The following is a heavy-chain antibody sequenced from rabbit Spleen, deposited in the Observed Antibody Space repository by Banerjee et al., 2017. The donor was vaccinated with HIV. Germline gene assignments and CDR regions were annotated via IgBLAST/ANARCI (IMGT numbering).Heavy chain of an antibody. Sequence: QSLEESGGDLVKPGTSLTLTCIASGVSFSGDSYMCWVRQAPGKGLEWIARIETVFGSTYYASWVNGRFTISSHNAQNTLYLQLNSLTAADTATYFCARGGGLWGPGTLVTVS. V-gene: IGHV1S40*01. CDR3: ARGGGL. J-gene: IGHJ4*01. CDR2: IETVFGST. CDR1: GVSFSGDSY.